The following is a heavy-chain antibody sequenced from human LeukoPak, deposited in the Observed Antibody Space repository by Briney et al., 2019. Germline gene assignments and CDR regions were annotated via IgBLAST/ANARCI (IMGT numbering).Heavy chain of an antibody. Sequence: GGSLRLSCAASGFTFSSYSMNWVRQAPGKGLEWVSGLSGSGGNTFYADSVKGRFTISRDNSKNTLYLQMNSLRAEDTAVYYCAKDRVCSGGSCYYDYWGQGTLVTVSS. D-gene: IGHD2-15*01. J-gene: IGHJ4*02. CDR3: AKDRVCSGGSCYYDY. CDR1: GFTFSSYS. V-gene: IGHV3-23*01. CDR2: LSGSGGNT.